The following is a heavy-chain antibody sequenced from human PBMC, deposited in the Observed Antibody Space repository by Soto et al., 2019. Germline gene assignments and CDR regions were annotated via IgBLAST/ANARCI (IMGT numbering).Heavy chain of an antibody. D-gene: IGHD1-26*01. CDR1: GFTFSNYW. J-gene: IGHJ4*02. Sequence: SLRLSCAASGFTFSNYWMHWVRQAPGKGLVWVSRINTDGSSLTYADSVKGRFTISRDNAKNTLYLQMNSLRPEDTAVYYCARDFTGSFDYWGQGTLVTVSS. V-gene: IGHV3-74*03. CDR2: INTDGSSL. CDR3: ARDFTGSFDY.